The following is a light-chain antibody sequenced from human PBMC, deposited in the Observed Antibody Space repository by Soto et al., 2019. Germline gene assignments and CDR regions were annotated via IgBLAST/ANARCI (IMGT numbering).Light chain of an antibody. CDR1: QNVRDSY. Sequence: EIVLTQSPGTLSLSPGERATLSCRASQNVRDSYLAWYQQKPGQAPSLLLYDTSTRATGVSDRFSGSGSGTDLALTISTVQPEDFVLYFCLQYRSSPGTFGEGTKVEI. V-gene: IGKV3-20*01. J-gene: IGKJ1*01. CDR3: LQYRSSPGT. CDR2: DTS.